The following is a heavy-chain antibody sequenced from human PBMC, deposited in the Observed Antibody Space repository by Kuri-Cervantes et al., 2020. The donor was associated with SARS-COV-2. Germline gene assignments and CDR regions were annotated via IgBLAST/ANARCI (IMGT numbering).Heavy chain of an antibody. V-gene: IGHV4-61*02. CDR2: IYSSGNT. J-gene: IGHJ4*02. CDR1: GGSISGDTYC. CDR3: ASGRGYHDSSGYYFDA. Sequence: LRLSCTVSGGSISGDTYCWRWVRQPAGKGLEWMGRIYSSGNTNYNPSLKSRVTISEDTSKNQFSLKLTSVTAADTAVYFCASGRGYHDSSGYYFDAWGQGTPVTVSS. D-gene: IGHD3-22*01.